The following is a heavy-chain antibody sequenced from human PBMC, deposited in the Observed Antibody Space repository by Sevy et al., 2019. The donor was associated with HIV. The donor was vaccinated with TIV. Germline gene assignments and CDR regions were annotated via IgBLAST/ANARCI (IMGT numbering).Heavy chain of an antibody. CDR3: AHHYAYYGRGN. D-gene: IGHD4-17*01. CDR1: GLTLNNYA. V-gene: IGHV3-23*01. Sequence: GGSLRLSCAASGLTLNNYAVSWVRQAPEKGLEWVSLINLNGENKFYADSVKGRFTLSRVNFKNMLYLEMKSLRAEDTAVYYCAHHYAYYGRGNWGQGTLVTVSS. J-gene: IGHJ4*02. CDR2: INLNGENK.